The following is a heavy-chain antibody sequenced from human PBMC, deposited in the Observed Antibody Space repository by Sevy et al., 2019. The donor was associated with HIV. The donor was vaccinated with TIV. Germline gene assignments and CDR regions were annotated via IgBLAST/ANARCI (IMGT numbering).Heavy chain of an antibody. Sequence: SETLSLTCAVYGGSFSGYYWSWIRQPPGKGLEWIGDINHSGSTNYNPSLKSRVTISVDTSKNQFSLKLSSVTAADTAVYYCARSIAARVHRRSDAFDIWGQRTMVTVSS. CDR3: ARSIAARVHRRSDAFDI. CDR2: INHSGST. J-gene: IGHJ3*02. D-gene: IGHD6-6*01. CDR1: GGSFSGYY. V-gene: IGHV4-34*01.